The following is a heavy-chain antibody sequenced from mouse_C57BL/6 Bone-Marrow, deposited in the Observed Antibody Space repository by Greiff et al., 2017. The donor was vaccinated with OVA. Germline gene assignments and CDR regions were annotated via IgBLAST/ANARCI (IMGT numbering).Heavy chain of an antibody. Sequence: QVQLQQSGAELVRPGASVKLSCKASGYTFTSYGISWVKQRTGQGLEWIGEIYPRSGNTYYNAKFKGKATLTADKSSSTAYMELRSLTSEDSAVYFCARKSNAWFAYWGQGTLVTVSA. CDR3: ARKSNAWFAY. D-gene: IGHD2-5*01. CDR2: IYPRSGNT. CDR1: GYTFTSYG. V-gene: IGHV1-81*01. J-gene: IGHJ3*01.